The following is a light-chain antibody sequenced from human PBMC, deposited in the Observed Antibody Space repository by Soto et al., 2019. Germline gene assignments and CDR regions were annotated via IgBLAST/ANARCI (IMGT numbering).Light chain of an antibody. CDR2: DAS. J-gene: IGKJ1*01. CDR3: QQVATSPRT. CDR1: QTVGNNY. V-gene: IGKV3-20*01. Sequence: DIVLTQSPGTLSLSPGERATLSCRASQTVGNNYLAWYQQKPGRAPRLLIYDASSSVPGLPDRFSGSGSGRDFTLTIARVEPEDFAVYYCQQVATSPRTFGQGTKVEIK.